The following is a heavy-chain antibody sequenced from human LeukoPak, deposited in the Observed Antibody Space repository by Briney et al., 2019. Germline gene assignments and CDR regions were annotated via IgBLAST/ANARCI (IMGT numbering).Heavy chain of an antibody. CDR2: IDTEGSTT. V-gene: IGHV3-74*01. CDR3: AREGSYLNTGASYYLHWFDP. CDR1: GFTVSSNY. Sequence: GGSLRLSCAASGFTVSSNYMSWVRQGPGKGLEWVSYIDTEGSTTSYADSVKGRFTISRDNAKNTLYLQMNSLRAEDTAIYYCAREGSYLNTGASYYLHWFDPWGQGTLVTVSS. J-gene: IGHJ5*02. D-gene: IGHD2-8*02.